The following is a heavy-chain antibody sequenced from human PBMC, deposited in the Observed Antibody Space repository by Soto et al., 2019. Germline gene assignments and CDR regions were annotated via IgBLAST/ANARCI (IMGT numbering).Heavy chain of an antibody. D-gene: IGHD6-6*01. CDR3: ARDLEPASVDSSSAD. J-gene: IGHJ4*02. CDR2: IKQDGSEK. CDR1: GFTFSSYW. Sequence: PGGSLRLSCAASGFTFSSYWMSWVRQAPGKGLEWVANIKQDGSEKYYVDSVKGRFTISRDNAKNSLYLQMNSLRAEDTAVYYCARDLEPASVDSSSADWGQGTLVTVSS. V-gene: IGHV3-7*01.